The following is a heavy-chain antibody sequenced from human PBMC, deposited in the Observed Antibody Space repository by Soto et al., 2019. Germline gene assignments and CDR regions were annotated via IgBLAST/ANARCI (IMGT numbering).Heavy chain of an antibody. Sequence: GGSLRLSCAASGFTFDDYTMHWFRQAPGKGLEWVSLISWDGGSTYYADSVKGRFTISRDNSKNSLYLQMNSLRTEDTALYYCAKENGYSSGWHLDYWGQGTLVTVSS. CDR1: GFTFDDYT. CDR2: ISWDGGST. V-gene: IGHV3-43*01. CDR3: AKENGYSSGWHLDY. D-gene: IGHD6-19*01. J-gene: IGHJ4*02.